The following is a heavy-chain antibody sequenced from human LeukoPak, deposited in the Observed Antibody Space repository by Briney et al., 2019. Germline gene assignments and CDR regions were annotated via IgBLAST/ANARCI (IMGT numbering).Heavy chain of an antibody. CDR1: GYTFTGYY. V-gene: IGHV1-2*02. CDR2: INPNSGGT. CDR3: ARDLNLISSGWYAVRY. D-gene: IGHD6-19*01. Sequence: GASVKVSCKASGYTFTGYYMHWVRQAPGQGREWMGWINPNSGGTNYAQKFQGRVTMTRDTSISTAYMELSRLRSDDTAVYYCARDLNLISSGWYAVRYWGQGTLVTVSS. J-gene: IGHJ4*02.